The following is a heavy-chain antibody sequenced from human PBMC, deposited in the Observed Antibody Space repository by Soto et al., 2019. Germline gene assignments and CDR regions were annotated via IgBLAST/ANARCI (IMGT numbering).Heavy chain of an antibody. D-gene: IGHD1-7*01. CDR2: IYYSGST. J-gene: IGHJ4*02. V-gene: IGHV4-59*01. CDR3: ARGGGNYCFDY. CDR1: GGSISSYY. Sequence: QVQLQESGPGLVKPSETLSLTCTVSGGSISSYYWSWIRQPPGKGLEWIGYIYYSGSTNYNPSLKRRCTTSVDTAKHQFSLKRSSVTAADTAGSYCARGGGNYCFDYWGQGTLVTVSS.